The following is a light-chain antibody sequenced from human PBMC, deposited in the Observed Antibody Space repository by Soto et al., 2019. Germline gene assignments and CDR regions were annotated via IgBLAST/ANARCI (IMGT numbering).Light chain of an antibody. J-gene: IGKJ1*01. CDR3: QQTYSSPQWT. CDR2: AAV. V-gene: IGKV1-39*01. CDR1: QSISSY. Sequence: DIQMTQSPFSLSASVGDRVTITCRASQSISSYLNWYQQKPGKPPKLLIYAAVSLQSGIPSRFSAYGSGTDFTLTISSLHPEDFATYYCQQTYSSPQWTFGQGTKVEIK.